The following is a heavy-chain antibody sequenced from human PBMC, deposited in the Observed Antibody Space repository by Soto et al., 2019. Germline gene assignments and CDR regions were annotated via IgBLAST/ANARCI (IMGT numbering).Heavy chain of an antibody. J-gene: IGHJ6*02. CDR3: ARAHYDFWSGYEYYYGMDV. D-gene: IGHD3-3*01. V-gene: IGHV1-18*01. Sequence: QVQLVQSGAEVKKPGASVKVSCKASGYTFTSYGISWVRQAPGQGLEWMGWISAYNGNTNYAQKLQGRVTMTTDTSXXXAXXEMRSLRSDDTAVYSCARAHYDFWSGYEYYYGMDVWGQGTTVTVSS. CDR2: ISAYNGNT. CDR1: GYTFTSYG.